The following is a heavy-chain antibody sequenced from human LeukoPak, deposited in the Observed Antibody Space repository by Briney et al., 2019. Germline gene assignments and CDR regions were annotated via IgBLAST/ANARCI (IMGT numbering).Heavy chain of an antibody. CDR1: GFTFDDYA. CDR3: AKGHYYDSSGYFDY. Sequence: PGGSLRVSCAASGFTFDDYAMHWVRQAPGKGLEWVSGISWNSGNIGYADSVKGRFPISRDNAKNSLSLQMNSLRAEDTALYYCAKGHYYDSSGYFDYWGQGTLVTVSS. J-gene: IGHJ4*02. D-gene: IGHD3-22*01. V-gene: IGHV3-9*01. CDR2: ISWNSGNI.